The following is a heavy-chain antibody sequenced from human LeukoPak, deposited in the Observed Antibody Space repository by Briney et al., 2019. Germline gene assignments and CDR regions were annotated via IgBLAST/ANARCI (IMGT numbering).Heavy chain of an antibody. CDR2: ISSSSSTI. CDR3: AKDQAGA. D-gene: IGHD1-26*01. J-gene: IGHJ5*02. CDR1: GFTFSSYE. V-gene: IGHV3-48*02. Sequence: GGSLRLSCAASGFTFSSYEMSWVRQAPGKGLEWVSYISSSSSTIYYADSVKGRFTISRDNPKNTLYLQMNSLEEEDTAVYYCAKDQAGAWGQGTLVTVSS.